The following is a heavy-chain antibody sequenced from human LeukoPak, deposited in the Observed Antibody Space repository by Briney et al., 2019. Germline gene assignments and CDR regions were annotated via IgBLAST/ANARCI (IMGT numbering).Heavy chain of an antibody. J-gene: IGHJ4*02. D-gene: IGHD3-10*01. CDR1: GFTFTNAW. V-gene: IGHV3-15*01. CDR2: IKSKTDGETT. Sequence: GGSLRLSCVDSGFTFTNAWMSWVRQAPGKGLEWIGRIKSKTDGETTNYAEPVRGRFTISRDDSKSAVYLQMNSLKIEDTAAYYCTTDLGTYYHGSQRLIPIDYWGQGTLVTVSS. CDR3: TTDLGTYYHGSQRLIPIDY.